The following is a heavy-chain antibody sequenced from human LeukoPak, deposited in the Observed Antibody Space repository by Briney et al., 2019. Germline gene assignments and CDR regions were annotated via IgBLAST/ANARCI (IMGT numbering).Heavy chain of an antibody. V-gene: IGHV3-7*01. CDR1: GFTFSSYW. Sequence: PGGSLRLSCAASGFTFSSYWMSWVRQAPGKGLEWVANIKQDGSEKYYVDSVKGRFTISRDNAKNSLYLQMNSLRVEETAVYYCARAPPRRVGNNHRGYYFDYWGQGSLVTASS. CDR3: ARAPPRRVGNNHRGYYFDY. CDR2: IKQDGSEK. D-gene: IGHD1-14*01. J-gene: IGHJ4*02.